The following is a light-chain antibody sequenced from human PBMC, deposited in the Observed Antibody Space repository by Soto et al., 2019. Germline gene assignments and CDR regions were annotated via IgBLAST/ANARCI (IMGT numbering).Light chain of an antibody. CDR2: GGS. V-gene: IGKV3-15*01. J-gene: IGKJ4*01. CDR3: QQYNNWPALT. CDR1: QSVRSN. Sequence: EIVMTQSPATLSVSPGERATLSCRASQSVRSNLAWYQQKPGQAPRLLISGGSTRATGIPARFSGSGSGTEFTLTISSLQPEDFAVYYCQQYNNWPALTCGGGTKVEIK.